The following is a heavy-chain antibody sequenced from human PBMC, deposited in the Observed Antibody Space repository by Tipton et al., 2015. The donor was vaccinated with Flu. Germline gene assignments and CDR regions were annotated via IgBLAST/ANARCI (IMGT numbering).Heavy chain of an antibody. CDR1: GGSISSSSHY. CDR3: ARRDCAGGICYSRVYDAFDI. CDR2: IYHSGST. Sequence: TLSPTCTVSGGSISSSSHYWGWIRQPPGKGLEWIGSIYHSGSTYYNPSLKSRVTISVDTSKNQFSLKLGSVTAGDTAVYYCARRDCAGGICYSRVYDAFDIWGQGTLVTVSS. D-gene: IGHD2-8*02. J-gene: IGHJ3*02. V-gene: IGHV4-39*07.